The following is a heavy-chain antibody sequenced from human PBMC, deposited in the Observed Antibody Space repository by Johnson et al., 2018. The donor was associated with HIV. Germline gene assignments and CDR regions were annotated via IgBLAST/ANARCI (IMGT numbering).Heavy chain of an antibody. D-gene: IGHD3-16*01. Sequence: VQLVESGGGVVQPGGSLRLSCAASGFTFSSYAMSWVRQAPGKGLEWVSGINWNGGSTGYADSVKGRFTISRDNAKNSLYLQMNSLRAEDTAVYYCARDWGDYQEPDAFDSWGQGTMVTVAS. J-gene: IGHJ3*02. CDR3: ARDWGDYQEPDAFDS. CDR1: GFTFSSYA. V-gene: IGHV3-20*04. CDR2: INWNGGST.